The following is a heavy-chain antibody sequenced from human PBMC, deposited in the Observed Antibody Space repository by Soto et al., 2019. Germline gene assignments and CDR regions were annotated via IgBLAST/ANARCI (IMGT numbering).Heavy chain of an antibody. CDR3: VKYQGVDGQYYGSSEFFF. D-gene: IGHD3-10*01. CDR2: ISYDGRNK. J-gene: IGHJ4*02. Sequence: GGSLRLSCVASGITFGSRAMSRVRQSPGEGLEWVASISYDGRNKDNVDSVNGRLTVSRDNSKCSLYLQIYSLRKDDTAVYYCVKYQGVDGQYYGSSEFFFWGRGTVFTVSS. CDR1: GITFGSRA. V-gene: IGHV3-30*18.